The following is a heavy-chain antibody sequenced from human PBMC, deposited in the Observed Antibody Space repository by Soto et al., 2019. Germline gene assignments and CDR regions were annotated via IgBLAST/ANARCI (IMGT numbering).Heavy chain of an antibody. D-gene: IGHD1-7*01. Sequence: ASVKVSCKASGYTFTSYDINWVRQATGQGLEWMGWMNPNSGNTGYAQKFQGRVTMTRNTSISTAYMELSSLRSEDTAVYYCAKDMKGYNWNYPNWFDPWGQGTLVTVSS. CDR3: AKDMKGYNWNYPNWFDP. CDR2: MNPNSGNT. J-gene: IGHJ5*02. CDR1: GYTFTSYD. V-gene: IGHV1-8*01.